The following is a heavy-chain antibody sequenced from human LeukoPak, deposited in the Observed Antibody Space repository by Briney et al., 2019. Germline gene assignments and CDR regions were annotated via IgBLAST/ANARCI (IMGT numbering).Heavy chain of an antibody. Sequence: RTGGSLRLSCAASGFTFTSYGMTWVRQAPGKGLEWVSYISRNGSTIYYADSVKGRFTISRANAKNSLYLQMNSLRVEDTAVYYCAREAGGIDYWGQGTLVTVSS. J-gene: IGHJ4*02. CDR2: ISRNGSTI. CDR1: GFTFTSYG. V-gene: IGHV3-48*03. D-gene: IGHD2-15*01. CDR3: AREAGGIDY.